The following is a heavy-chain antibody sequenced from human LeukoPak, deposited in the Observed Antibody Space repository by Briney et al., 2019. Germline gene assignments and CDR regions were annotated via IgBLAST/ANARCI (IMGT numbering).Heavy chain of an antibody. D-gene: IGHD6-13*01. CDR2: IYNSGST. CDR1: GGSVSSYY. V-gene: IGHV4-4*07. J-gene: IGHJ4*02. CDR3: ARSAFLVTAPGLYYFDY. Sequence: SETLSLTCTVSGGSVSSYYWSWIRQPAGKGLEWIGHIYNSGSTNYNPSLKGRVTMSVATSKNQFSLHLSSVTAADTAVYYCARSAFLVTAPGLYYFDYWGQGTLVAVSS.